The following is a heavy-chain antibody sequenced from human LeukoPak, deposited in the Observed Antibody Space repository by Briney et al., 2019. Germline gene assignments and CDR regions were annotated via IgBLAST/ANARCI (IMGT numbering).Heavy chain of an antibody. J-gene: IGHJ4*02. CDR1: GFTFSSYA. V-gene: IGHV3-23*01. D-gene: IGHD2-2*01. Sequence: PGGSLRLSCAASGFTFSSYAMSWVRQAPGKGLEWVSAISSNSVNTYYADSVKGRFTISRDNSKKTLYLQMNSLRAEDTAVYYCAKVMPLYQLQWGLYDYWGQGTLVTVSS. CDR2: ISSNSVNT. CDR3: AKVMPLYQLQWGLYDY.